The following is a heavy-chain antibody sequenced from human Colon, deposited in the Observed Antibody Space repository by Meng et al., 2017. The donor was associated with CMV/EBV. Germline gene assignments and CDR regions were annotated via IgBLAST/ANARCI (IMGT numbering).Heavy chain of an antibody. CDR2: ISGSGGTR. J-gene: IGHJ3*01. Sequence: GESLKISCAASGFTFSSYAMSWVRQAPGEGLEWVSSISGSGGTRDYADSVTGRFTMSRDNAKNTLYLQMNSLRAEDTAVYYCVRDGWGADVFDCWGQGTMVTVSS. V-gene: IGHV3-23*01. CDR1: GFTFSSYA. D-gene: IGHD2-2*03. CDR3: VRDGWGADVFDC.